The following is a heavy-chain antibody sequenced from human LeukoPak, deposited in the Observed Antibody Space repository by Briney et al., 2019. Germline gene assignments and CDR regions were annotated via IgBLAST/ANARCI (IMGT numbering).Heavy chain of an antibody. CDR3: AKAYGTNGYFQLPIDF. V-gene: IGHV3-23*01. Sequence: QPGGSLRLSCAASGFTFSSYWMSWVRQAPGKGLECVSAITGDGATTYYADSVRGRFTISRDNSKNTLYLQMNSLRAEDTAIYYCAKAYGTNGYFQLPIDFWGQGTLVTVSS. D-gene: IGHD2-8*01. J-gene: IGHJ4*02. CDR2: ITGDGATT. CDR1: GFTFSSYW.